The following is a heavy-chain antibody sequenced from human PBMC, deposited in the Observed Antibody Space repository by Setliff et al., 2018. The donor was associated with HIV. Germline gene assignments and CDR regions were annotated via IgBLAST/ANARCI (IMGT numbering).Heavy chain of an antibody. Sequence: GGYLRLSCAASGFTFSGFGMNWVRQALGGGLEWLSYIGTSGHTIYYADSVKGRFTISRDNARDSVSLQMNSLRGDDTAVYYCARDDPFGESDAFDLWGQGTMVTVSS. D-gene: IGHD3-10*01. J-gene: IGHJ3*01. CDR3: ARDDPFGESDAFDL. CDR2: IGTSGHTI. V-gene: IGHV3-48*01. CDR1: GFTFSGFG.